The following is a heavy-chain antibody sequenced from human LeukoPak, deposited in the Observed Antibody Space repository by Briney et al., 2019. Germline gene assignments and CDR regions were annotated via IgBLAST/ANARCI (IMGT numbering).Heavy chain of an antibody. J-gene: IGHJ3*02. D-gene: IGHD6-25*01. CDR2: INHSETT. CDR1: GFPFSNYA. V-gene: IGHV4-34*01. Sequence: PGGSLRLSCAASGFPFSNYAMNWVRQPPGKGLEWIAEINHSETTNYNPSLKSRVTISVDRPKNQFSLKLSSVTAADTAVYYCARPRGIAAPHDAFDMWGEGTMVTVSS. CDR3: ARPRGIAAPHDAFDM.